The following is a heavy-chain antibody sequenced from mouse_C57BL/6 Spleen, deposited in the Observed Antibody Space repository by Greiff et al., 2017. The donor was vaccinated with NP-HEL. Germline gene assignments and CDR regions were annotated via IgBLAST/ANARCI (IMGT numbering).Heavy chain of an antibody. J-gene: IGHJ2*01. V-gene: IGHV1-81*01. CDR2: IYPRSGNT. CDR1: GYTFTSYG. D-gene: IGHD1-1*01. CDR3: ARKGQYYGSSPYYFDY. Sequence: QVQLQQSGAELARPGASVKLSCKASGYTFTSYGISWVKQRTGQGLEWIGEIYPRSGNTYYNEKFKGKATLTADKSSSTAYMELRSLTSEDSAVYFCARKGQYYGSSPYYFDYWGQGTTLTVSS.